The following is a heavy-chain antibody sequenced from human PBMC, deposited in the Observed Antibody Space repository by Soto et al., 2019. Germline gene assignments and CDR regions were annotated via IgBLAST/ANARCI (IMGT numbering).Heavy chain of an antibody. CDR2: ISWNSGSI. CDR1: GFTFDDYA. Sequence: PGGSLRLSCAASGFTFDDYAMHWVRQAPGKGLEWVSGISWNSGSIGYADSVKGRFTISRDNAKNSLYLQMNSLRAEDTALYYCAKGQSMDGWSPFPIWGPGKMVTVSS. D-gene: IGHD6-19*01. V-gene: IGHV3-9*01. J-gene: IGHJ3*01. CDR3: AKGQSMDGWSPFPI.